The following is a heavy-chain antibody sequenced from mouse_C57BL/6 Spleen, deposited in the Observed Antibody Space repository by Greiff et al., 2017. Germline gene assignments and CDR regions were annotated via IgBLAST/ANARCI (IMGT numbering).Heavy chain of an antibody. Sequence: VQLKESGGGLVKPGGSLKLSCAASGFTFSDYGMHWVRQAPEKGLEWVAYISSGSSTIYYADTVKGRFTISRDNAKNTLFLQMTSLRSEDTAMYYCARRTAYYSNSFDYWGQGTTLTVSS. V-gene: IGHV5-17*01. CDR1: GFTFSDYG. D-gene: IGHD2-5*01. CDR3: ARRTAYYSNSFDY. CDR2: ISSGSSTI. J-gene: IGHJ2*01.